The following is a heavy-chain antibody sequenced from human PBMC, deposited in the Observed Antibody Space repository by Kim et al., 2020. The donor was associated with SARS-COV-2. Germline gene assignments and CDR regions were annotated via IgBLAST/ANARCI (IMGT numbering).Heavy chain of an antibody. V-gene: IGHV1-69*13. CDR1: GGTFSSYA. J-gene: IGHJ5*02. Sequence: SVKVSCKASGGTFSSYAISWVRQAPGQGLEWMGGIIPIFGTANYAQKFQGRVTITADESTSTAYMELSSLRSEDTAVYYCARDGGNYYGSGSYYNGGWFDPWGQGTLVTVSS. D-gene: IGHD3-10*01. CDR2: IIPIFGTA. CDR3: ARDGGNYYGSGSYYNGGWFDP.